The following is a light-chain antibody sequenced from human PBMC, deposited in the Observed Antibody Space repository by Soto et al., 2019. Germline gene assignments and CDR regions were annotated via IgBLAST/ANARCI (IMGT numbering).Light chain of an antibody. J-gene: IGKJ2*01. CDR1: QGISNY. Sequence: DIPMTQSPSSLSASVGDRVTITCRASQGISNYLAWYQQKPGKVPKLLIYAASTLQSGVPSRFSGSGSWTYFTLTISSLHPEDVGSYYCQKYNNAPYTFGQGTKLEIK. CDR3: QKYNNAPYT. CDR2: AAS. V-gene: IGKV1-27*01.